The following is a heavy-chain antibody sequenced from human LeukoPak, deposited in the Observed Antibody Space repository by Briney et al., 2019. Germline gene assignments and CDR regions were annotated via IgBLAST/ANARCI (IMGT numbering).Heavy chain of an antibody. CDR3: ARQDYYDSSGYCDAFDI. CDR2: TYYSGRT. J-gene: IGHJ3*02. D-gene: IGHD3-22*01. CDR1: GGSISSSSYS. V-gene: IGHV4-39*01. Sequence: SETLSLTCTVSGGSISSSSYSWGWVRQPPGKGLEWIGSTYYSGRTYYNPSLRSRVTISVDTSKNQFSLKLSSVTAADTAVYYCARQDYYDSSGYCDAFDIWGQGTMVTVSS.